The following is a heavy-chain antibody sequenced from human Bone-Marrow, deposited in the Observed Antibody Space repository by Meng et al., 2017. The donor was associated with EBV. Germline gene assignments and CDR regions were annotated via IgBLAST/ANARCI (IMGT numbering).Heavy chain of an antibody. CDR1: GFTLRSYS. CDR3: ARDRTSNRFDY. J-gene: IGHJ4*02. Sequence: EVQLEESGGXLVKPGESLRLSCAASGFTLRSYSMNWVRLAPGKGLEWVSSISSNSIDIYYADLVKGRFTISRDNAKNSLFLQMNSLRAEDTAVYYCARDRTSNRFDYGGQGTLVTVSS. CDR2: ISSNSIDI. V-gene: IGHV3-21*01. D-gene: IGHD2-8*01.